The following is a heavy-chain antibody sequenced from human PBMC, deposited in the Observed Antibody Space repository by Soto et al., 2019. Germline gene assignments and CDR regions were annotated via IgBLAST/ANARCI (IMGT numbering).Heavy chain of an antibody. D-gene: IGHD3-3*01. CDR2: IKSKTDGGTT. CDR1: GFTFSNAW. CDR3: TTVRGWRFLEWLGDMDY. V-gene: IGHV3-15*07. J-gene: IGHJ4*02. Sequence: GGSLRLSCAASGFTFSNAWMNWVRQAPGKGLEWVGRIKSKTDGGTTDYAAPVKGRFTISRDDSKNTLYLQMNSLKTEDTAVYYCTTVRGWRFLEWLGDMDYWGQGTLVTVSS.